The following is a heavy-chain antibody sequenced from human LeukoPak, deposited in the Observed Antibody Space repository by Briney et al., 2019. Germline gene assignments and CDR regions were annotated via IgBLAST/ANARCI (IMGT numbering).Heavy chain of an antibody. CDR2: LKPDGGED. CDR3: ARVGYCSTTSCYWRAFDY. V-gene: IGHV3-7*01. D-gene: IGHD2-2*01. Sequence: GGSLRLSCAASGFNFSSYWMSWVRQTPDKGLEWVANLKPDGGEDNYVDSVRGRFTISRDNAKSSLYLQMNSLRAEDTAVYYCARVGYCSTTSCYWRAFDYWGQGTLVTVSS. CDR1: GFNFSSYW. J-gene: IGHJ4*02.